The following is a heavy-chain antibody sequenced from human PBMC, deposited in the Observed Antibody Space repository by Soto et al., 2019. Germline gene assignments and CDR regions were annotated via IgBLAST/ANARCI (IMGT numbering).Heavy chain of an antibody. V-gene: IGHV2-5*02. D-gene: IGHD2-15*01. CDR1: GFSLSTTGVG. J-gene: IGHJ4*02. Sequence: QITLKESGPTLVKPTQNLTLTCTFSGFSLSTTGVGVGWIRQPPGKAREWLALIYWDDDKPYSPSLESRLTITKDTSRNQVVLTMTNMDPVDTATYVCAHRGSLGRDGSCYSHPFDSWGQGTLVTVSS. CDR2: IYWDDDK. CDR3: AHRGSLGRDGSCYSHPFDS.